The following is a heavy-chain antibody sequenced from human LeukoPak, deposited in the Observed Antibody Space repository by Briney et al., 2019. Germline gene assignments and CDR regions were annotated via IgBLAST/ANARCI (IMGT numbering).Heavy chain of an antibody. CDR1: GASISSSTYY. CDR2: IYYTGST. J-gene: IGHJ5*02. D-gene: IGHD6-6*01. CDR3: ARAGGISARPYNGFDP. Sequence: SETLSLTCTVAGASISSSTYYWGWIRHPPGKGLEWIGSIYYTGSTYYNPSLTSRVTMSVDTSKSQFSLRLSSVTAADTALYYCARAGGISARPYNGFDPWGQGTLVAVSS. V-gene: IGHV4-39*01.